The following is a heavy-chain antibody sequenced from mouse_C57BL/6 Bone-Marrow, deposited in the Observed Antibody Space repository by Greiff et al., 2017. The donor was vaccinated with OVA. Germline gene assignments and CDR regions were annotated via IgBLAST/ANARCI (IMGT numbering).Heavy chain of an antibody. CDR3: GGGGLRRGNYYAMDY. J-gene: IGHJ4*01. CDR2: ISYDGSN. Sequence: EVKLQESGPGLVKPSQSLSLTCSVSGYSITSCYYWNWIRQFPGNKLEWMGYISYDGSNNYNPSLKNRISITRDTSKNQFFLKLNSVTTEDTATYYCGGGGLRRGNYYAMDYWGQGTSVTVSS. CDR1: GYSITSCYY. V-gene: IGHV3-6*01. D-gene: IGHD2-4*01.